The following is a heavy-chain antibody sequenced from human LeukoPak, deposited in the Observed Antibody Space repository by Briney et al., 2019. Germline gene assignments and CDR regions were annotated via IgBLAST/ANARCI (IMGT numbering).Heavy chain of an antibody. CDR2: INPNSGDT. D-gene: IGHD5-18*01. CDR1: GYTFTAYY. J-gene: IGHJ4*02. CDR3: ASSSHSSGLVPLDY. V-gene: IGHV1-2*02. Sequence: ASVKVSCKASGYTFTAYYMHWVRQAPGQGLEWMGWINPNSGDTDFAQKFQGRVTMTTDTSIGTGYMELSRLRSDDSAIYFCASSSHSSGLVPLDYWGQGTLVAVSS.